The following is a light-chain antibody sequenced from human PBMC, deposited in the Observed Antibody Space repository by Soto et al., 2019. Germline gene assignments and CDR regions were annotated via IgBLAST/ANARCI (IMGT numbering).Light chain of an antibody. J-gene: IGKJ3*01. V-gene: IGKV3-20*01. CDR1: QTISDNH. CDR3: QQYGSSPEIS. Sequence: DIVLTQSPGTLSLSPGERATLSCRASQTISDNHLAWYQQKPGQSPRLLISGASVRAPGVPDRFSGSGSETDFTLTISRLEPEDFGLYYCQQYGSSPEISFGPGTKVDIK. CDR2: GAS.